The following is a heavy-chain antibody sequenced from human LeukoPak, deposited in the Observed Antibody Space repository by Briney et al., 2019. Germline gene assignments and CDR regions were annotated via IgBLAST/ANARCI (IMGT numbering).Heavy chain of an antibody. Sequence: SETLSLTCTVSGGSISSSSYYWGWIRQPPGKGLEWIGSIYYSGSTYYNPSLKSRVTISVDTSKNQFSLKLSSVTAADTAVYYCVVVITRSAVYWGQGTLVTASS. J-gene: IGHJ4*02. V-gene: IGHV4-39*07. CDR3: VVVITRSAVY. D-gene: IGHD3-22*01. CDR1: GGSISSSSYY. CDR2: IYYSGST.